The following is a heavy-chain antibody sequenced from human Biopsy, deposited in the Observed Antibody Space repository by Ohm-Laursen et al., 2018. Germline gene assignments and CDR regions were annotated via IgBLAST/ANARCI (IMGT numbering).Heavy chain of an antibody. D-gene: IGHD4-11*01. Sequence: GTLSLTWAVYGGSLSGYYWNWIRQSPGKGLEWIGEINHRGFTSNNPSLKSRVTISVDTSRNQVSLTLSSVTAADTAVYYCARDSGILNYGNFKYYHYYGMDVWGQGTKVTVSS. CDR2: INHRGFT. CDR1: GGSLSGYY. CDR3: ARDSGILNYGNFKYYHYYGMDV. J-gene: IGHJ6*02. V-gene: IGHV4-34*01.